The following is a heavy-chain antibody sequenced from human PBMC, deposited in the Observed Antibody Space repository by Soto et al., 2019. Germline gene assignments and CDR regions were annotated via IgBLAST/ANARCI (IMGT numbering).Heavy chain of an antibody. J-gene: IGHJ3*02. CDR1: GGSISSYY. CDR2: IYYSGST. Sequence: SETMSLTCTVSGGSISSYYWSWIRQPPGKGLEWIGYIYYSGSTNYNPSLKSRVTISVDTSKNQFSLKLSSVTAADTAVYYCARGVTYYDFWSGYYRRDAFDIWGQGTMVTVSS. D-gene: IGHD3-3*01. V-gene: IGHV4-59*01. CDR3: ARGVTYYDFWSGYYRRDAFDI.